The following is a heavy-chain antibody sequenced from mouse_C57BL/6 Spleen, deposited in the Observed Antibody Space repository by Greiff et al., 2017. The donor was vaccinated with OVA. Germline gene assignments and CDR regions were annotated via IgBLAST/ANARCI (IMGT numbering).Heavy chain of an antibody. D-gene: IGHD1-1*01. Sequence: QVQLQQPGAELVRPRSSVKLSCKASGYTFTSYWMHWVKQRPIQGLEWIGNIDPSDSETHYNQKFKDKATLTVDKSSSTAYMQLSSLTSEDSAVYYCARSGYYGSSYNWYFDVWGTGTTVTVSS. V-gene: IGHV1-52*01. CDR1: GYTFTSYW. CDR3: ARSGYYGSSYNWYFDV. J-gene: IGHJ1*03. CDR2: IDPSDSET.